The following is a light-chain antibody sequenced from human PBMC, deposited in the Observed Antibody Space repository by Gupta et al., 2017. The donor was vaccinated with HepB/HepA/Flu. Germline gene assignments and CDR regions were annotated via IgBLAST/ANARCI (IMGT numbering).Light chain of an antibody. V-gene: IGLV2-14*03. J-gene: IGLJ2*01. CDR2: AVS. CDR1: SSDVGGYHY. Sequence: QSALTQPASVSGSPGQSITISCPGTSSDVGGYHYVSWYQQHPGKAPKLMIYAVSNRPSGVSNRFSGSKSGNTASLTISGLQTEDEADYYCNSYTTSSTPYVVFGGGTKLTVL. CDR3: NSYTTSSTPYVV.